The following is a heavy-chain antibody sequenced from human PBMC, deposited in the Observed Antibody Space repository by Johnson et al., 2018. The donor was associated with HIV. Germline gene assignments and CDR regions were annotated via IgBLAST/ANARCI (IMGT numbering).Heavy chain of an antibody. D-gene: IGHD5-18*01. V-gene: IGHV3-20*04. CDR1: GFTFDDYG. CDR3: ARDQRGGYSYGDAFDF. J-gene: IGHJ3*01. Sequence: VQLVESGGGVVRPGGSLRLSCAASGFTFDDYGMSWVRQAPGKGLEWVSGINWNGGSTGYADYVKGRFTISRDNSKNSLYLQMNTLRAEDTAVYYCARDQRGGYSYGDAFDFWGQGTVVSVST. CDR2: INWNGGST.